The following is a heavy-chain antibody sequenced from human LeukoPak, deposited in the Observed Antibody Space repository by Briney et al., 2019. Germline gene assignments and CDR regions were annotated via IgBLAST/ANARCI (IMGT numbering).Heavy chain of an antibody. CDR3: ARDRRYYDTSGTVYYDAMDV. Sequence: PSETLSLTCTVSGGPMSSYYWSWTRQPPGKGLEWIGYISYSGSTNYNPSLKSRVTISVDTSKNHFSLKLSSVTAADTAVYYCARDRRYYDTSGTVYYDAMDVWGQGTTVTVSS. D-gene: IGHD3-22*01. CDR1: GGPMSSYY. CDR2: ISYSGST. V-gene: IGHV4-59*01. J-gene: IGHJ6*02.